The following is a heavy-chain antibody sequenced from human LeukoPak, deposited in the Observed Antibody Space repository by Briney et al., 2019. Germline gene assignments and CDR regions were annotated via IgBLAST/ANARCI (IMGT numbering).Heavy chain of an antibody. CDR1: GYSFTNYD. Sequence: ASVKVSCNTSGYSFTNYDINWVRQAPGQGLGWMGWVNPKSGNTGYKQKFQARVTITRDTSISAAYMELSSLTSDDTAVYFCVRGLPLGYCTYGVCYPPKHLDFWGQGTLVTVSS. CDR2: VNPKSGNT. CDR3: VRGLPLGYCTYGVCYPPKHLDF. D-gene: IGHD2-8*01. J-gene: IGHJ4*02. V-gene: IGHV1-8*03.